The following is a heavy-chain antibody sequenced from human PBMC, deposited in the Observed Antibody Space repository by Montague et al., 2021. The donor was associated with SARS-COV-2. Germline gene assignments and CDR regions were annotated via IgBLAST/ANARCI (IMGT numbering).Heavy chain of an antibody. J-gene: IGHJ2*01. V-gene: IGHV4-34*01. Sequence: SETLSLTCGVDGGSLIDYYWTWIRQSPGRGLEWFGEINHRGNTNYSPSFKSRVDMSVNTAKTHISLRLTSVTAADTAVYYCARVASGGGRGEFWYFDVWGRGTLVTVSS. CDR1: GGSLIDYY. D-gene: IGHD3-10*01. CDR2: INHRGNT. CDR3: ARVASGGGRGEFWYFDV.